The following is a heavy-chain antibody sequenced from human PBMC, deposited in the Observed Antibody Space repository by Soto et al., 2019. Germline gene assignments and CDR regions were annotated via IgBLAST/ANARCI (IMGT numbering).Heavy chain of an antibody. CDR2: IYYSGST. V-gene: IGHV4-61*01. Sequence: QVQLQESGPGLVKPSETLSLTCTVSDGSVSSGSYYWSWIRQPPGKGLEWIGYIYYSGSTNYNPSLKSRVTISVDTSKNLFSLKLSSVTAADTAVYYCARTERWWDSSAYSFDIWGQWTMVPV. CDR3: ARTERWWDSSAYSFDI. CDR1: DGSVSSGSYY. J-gene: IGHJ3*02. D-gene: IGHD3-22*01.